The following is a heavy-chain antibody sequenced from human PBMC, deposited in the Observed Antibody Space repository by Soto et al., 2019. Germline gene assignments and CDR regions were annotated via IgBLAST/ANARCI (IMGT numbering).Heavy chain of an antibody. CDR2: ISIDGTRT. CDR1: GFSLYSYV. D-gene: IGHD6-13*01. CDR3: VRDLGSSYLAP. J-gene: IGHJ5*02. Sequence: QAQLVESGGGVVQPGGSLRLSCVASGFSLYSYVIHWVRQTPGKGLQWVAVISIDGTRTYYADSVKGRFTVSRDNSKNTQYLQMYGQTIEDTAIYYCVRDLGSSYLAPWGQGTLVTGSS. V-gene: IGHV3-30*01.